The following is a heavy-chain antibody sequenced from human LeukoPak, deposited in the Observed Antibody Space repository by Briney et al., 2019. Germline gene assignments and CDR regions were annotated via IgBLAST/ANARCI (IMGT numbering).Heavy chain of an antibody. V-gene: IGHV1-18*01. CDR3: ARVLGGITMVRGVITVFDY. CDR2: ISAYNGNT. D-gene: IGHD3-10*01. Sequence: ASVKVSCKPSGYTFTSYGISWVRQAPGQGLEWMGWISAYNGNTNYAQKLQGRVTMTTDTSTSTAYMELRSLRSDDTAVYYCARVLGGITMVRGVITVFDYWGQGTLVTVSS. CDR1: GYTFTSYG. J-gene: IGHJ4*02.